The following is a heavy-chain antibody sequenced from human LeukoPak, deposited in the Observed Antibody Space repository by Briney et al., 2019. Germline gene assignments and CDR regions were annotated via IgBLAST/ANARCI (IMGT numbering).Heavy chain of an antibody. V-gene: IGHV4-39*07. Sequence: SETLSLTCTVSGGSISSSSYYWGWIRQPPGKGLEWIGSIYYSGSTYYNPSLKSRVTISVDTSKNQFSLKLSSVTAADTAVYYCARDIYDSGSYVDYWGQGTLVTVSS. CDR1: GGSISSSSYY. CDR2: IYYSGST. J-gene: IGHJ4*02. D-gene: IGHD3-10*01. CDR3: ARDIYDSGSYVDY.